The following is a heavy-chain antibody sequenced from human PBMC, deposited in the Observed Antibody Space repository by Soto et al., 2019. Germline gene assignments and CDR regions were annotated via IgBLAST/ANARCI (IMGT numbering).Heavy chain of an antibody. V-gene: IGHV3-74*01. CDR2: INGEGRNT. J-gene: IGHJ4*02. D-gene: IGHD5-18*01. CDR3: AREPYSYGYFDY. Sequence: EVQLVESGGGLVQPGGSLRLSCAASGFTFTTYWMHWVRQAPGKGLEWVSRINGEGRNTNYADSVKGRFTFSRDNAKNTVYLEMNSLRVEDTAVYYCAREPYSYGYFDYWGQGAVVTVSS. CDR1: GFTFTTYW.